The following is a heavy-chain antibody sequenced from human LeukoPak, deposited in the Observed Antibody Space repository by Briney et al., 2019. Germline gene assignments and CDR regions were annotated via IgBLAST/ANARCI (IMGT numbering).Heavy chain of an antibody. CDR1: GFTFDDYA. V-gene: IGHV3-9*01. CDR2: ISWNSGSI. CDR3: AREGTRYNPKPFDY. D-gene: IGHD1-14*01. Sequence: GRSLRLSCAASGFTFDDYAMHWVRQAPGKGQEWVSGISWNSGSIGYADSVKGRFTISRDNAKNSLYLQMDGLRAEDTAVYYCAREGTRYNPKPFDYWGQGTLVTVSS. J-gene: IGHJ4*02.